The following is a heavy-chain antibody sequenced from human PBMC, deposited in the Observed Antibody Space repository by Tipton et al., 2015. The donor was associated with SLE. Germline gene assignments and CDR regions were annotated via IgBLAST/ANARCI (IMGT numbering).Heavy chain of an antibody. J-gene: IGHJ4*02. CDR3: AREDVGFCNGGSCPYYFDF. Sequence: TLSLTCTVSRGSISAYSWRCLRQPAGKGLEWIERIYSSGNTNSNPSPKSRVTLSVDTSKNQFSLRLTSVTAADTAVYFCAREDVGFCNGGSCPYYFDFWGQGTLVTVSS. V-gene: IGHV4-4*07. D-gene: IGHD2-15*01. CDR1: RGSISAYS. CDR2: IYSSGNT.